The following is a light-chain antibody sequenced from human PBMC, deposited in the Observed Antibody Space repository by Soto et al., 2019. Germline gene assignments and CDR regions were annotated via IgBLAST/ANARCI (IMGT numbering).Light chain of an antibody. CDR3: AAWDNSLNGPYV. V-gene: IGLV1-44*01. J-gene: IGLJ1*01. CDR1: RSNVGSNP. CDR2: KDN. Sequence: QSALAQPPSASGTPGQRVTISCSGSRSNVGSNPVNWYQRLPGAAPKLLIFKDNQRPSGVPDRFSGSKSGTSASLAISGLQSEDEADYYCAAWDNSLNGPYVFGTGTKVTVL.